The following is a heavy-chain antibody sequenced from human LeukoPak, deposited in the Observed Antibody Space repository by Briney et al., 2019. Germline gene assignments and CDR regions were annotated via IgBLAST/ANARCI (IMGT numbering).Heavy chain of an antibody. V-gene: IGHV1-2*02. CDR3: ARGRDEIDY. CDR1: GYTLTGYY. CDR2: INPNSGDS. Sequence: GASVKVSCKASGYTLTGYYMHWVRQAPGQGLEWMGWINPNSGDSNIAQNFQIRVTMTRDKSISTIYMELRRLRFDDTAVYYCARGRDEIDYWGQGTLVTVSS. J-gene: IGHJ4*02. D-gene: IGHD3-10*01.